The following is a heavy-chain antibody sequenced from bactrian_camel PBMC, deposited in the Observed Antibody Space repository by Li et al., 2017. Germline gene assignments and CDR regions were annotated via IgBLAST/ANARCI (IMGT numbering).Heavy chain of an antibody. D-gene: IGHD1*01. CDR1: GYTYINKC. J-gene: IGHJ6*01. CDR3: AVGFLADLGF. V-gene: IGHV3S40*01. CDR2: ISRGWSR. Sequence: DVQLVESGGGSVQSGGSLRLSCVRSGYTYINKCMGWFRRTSGKGREGVASISRGWSRYYADFVRGRFTISQDSAKNTVDLQMNSLKIEDAAVYYCAVGFLADLGFWGQGTQVTVS.